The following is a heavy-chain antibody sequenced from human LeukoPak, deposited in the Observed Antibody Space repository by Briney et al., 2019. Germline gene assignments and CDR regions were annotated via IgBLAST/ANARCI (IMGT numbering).Heavy chain of an antibody. Sequence: GGSLRLSCAASGLTVSSNDMSWVRQAPGKGLEWVSFIYICDNPYYADSVKGRFTISRDNSKNTLYLQMNSLRAEDTAMYYCTKSGPPDPYWGQGTMVTVSS. CDR3: TKSGPPDPY. D-gene: IGHD1-14*01. V-gene: IGHV3-53*01. J-gene: IGHJ3*01. CDR2: IYICDNP. CDR1: GLTVSSND.